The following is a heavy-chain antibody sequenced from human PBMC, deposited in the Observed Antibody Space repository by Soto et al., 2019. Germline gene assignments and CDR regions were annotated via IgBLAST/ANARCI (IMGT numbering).Heavy chain of an antibody. V-gene: IGHV4-61*01. CDR2: IYYSGST. J-gene: IGHJ4*02. Sequence: PSETLSLTCTVSGGSVSSGSYYWSWIRQPPGKGLEWIGYIYYSGSTNYNPSLKSRVTISVDTSKNQFSLKLSSVSAADTAVYYCARGYCSGGSCPRSWGQGTLVTVSS. CDR3: ARGYCSGGSCPRS. CDR1: GGSVSSGSYY. D-gene: IGHD2-15*01.